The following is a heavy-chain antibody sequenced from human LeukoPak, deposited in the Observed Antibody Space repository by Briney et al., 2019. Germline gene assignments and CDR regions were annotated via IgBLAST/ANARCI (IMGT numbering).Heavy chain of an antibody. CDR2: ISAYNGNT. Sequence: GASVKVSCKASGYTFTSYGISWLRQAPGQGLEWMGWISAYNGNTNYAQKLQGRVTMTTDTSTSTAYMELRSLRSDDTAVYYCAREASVAGKGDWFDPWGQGTLVTVSS. V-gene: IGHV1-18*01. CDR1: GYTFTSYG. D-gene: IGHD6-19*01. J-gene: IGHJ5*02. CDR3: AREASVAGKGDWFDP.